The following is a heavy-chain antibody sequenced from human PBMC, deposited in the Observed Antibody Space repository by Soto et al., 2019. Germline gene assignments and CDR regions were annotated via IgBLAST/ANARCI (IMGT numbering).Heavy chain of an antibody. J-gene: IGHJ5*02. CDR3: ERMLDHYVNGIWFDP. V-gene: IGHV4-59*01. CDR2: IDYIGNT. CDR1: DGSIGGDY. Sequence: PSETLSLSCTVSDGSIGGDYWSWIRQPPGKGLEWLGNIDYIGNTNYNPSLKSRVTMSIDTSKNRFSLKLASVTTAATAVYYCERMLDHYVNGIWFDPWGQGTLVTVSS. D-gene: IGHD3-16*01.